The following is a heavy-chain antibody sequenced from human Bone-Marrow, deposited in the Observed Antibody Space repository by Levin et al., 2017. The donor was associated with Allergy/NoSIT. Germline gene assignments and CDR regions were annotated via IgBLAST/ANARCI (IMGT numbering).Heavy chain of an antibody. CDR2: IYWNDDK. D-gene: IGHD2-21*02. J-gene: IGHJ1*01. CDR1: GFSLSTSGVG. V-gene: IGHV2-5*01. CDR3: AHSPDCCGGDCDWAYFQH. Sequence: SGPTLVKPTQTLTLTCTFSGFSLSTSGVGVGWIRQPPGKALEWLALIYWNDDKRYSPSLKSRLTITKDTSKNQVVLTMTNMDPVDTATYYCAHSPDCCGGDCDWAYFQHWGQGTLVTVSS.